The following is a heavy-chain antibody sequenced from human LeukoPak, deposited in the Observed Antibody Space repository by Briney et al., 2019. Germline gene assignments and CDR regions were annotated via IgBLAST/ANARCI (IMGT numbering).Heavy chain of an antibody. Sequence: PETLSLTCTVSGGSISNSSYYWGWIRQPPGKGLEWIGSIYYSGSTYYNPSLKSRVTISVDTSKNQFSLKLSSVTAADTAVYYCARHTIRGYDVSTFDYWGKGTLVTVSS. D-gene: IGHD5-12*01. CDR1: GGSISNSSYY. CDR3: ARHTIRGYDVSTFDY. V-gene: IGHV4-39*01. J-gene: IGHJ4*02. CDR2: IYYSGST.